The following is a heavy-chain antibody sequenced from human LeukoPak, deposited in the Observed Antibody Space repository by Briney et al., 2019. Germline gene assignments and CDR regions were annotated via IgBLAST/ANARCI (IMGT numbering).Heavy chain of an antibody. V-gene: IGHV3-49*03. Sequence: GGSLRLSCTASGFTFGDYAISWFRQAPGKGLEWVGFIRSKAYGGTTEYAASVKGRFTISRDDSKSIAYLQMNSLKTEDTAVYYCTRERRGYSSGWSPRFFDYWGQGTLVTVSS. CDR3: TRERRGYSSGWSPRFFDY. J-gene: IGHJ4*02. D-gene: IGHD6-19*01. CDR2: IRSKAYGGTT. CDR1: GFTFGDYA.